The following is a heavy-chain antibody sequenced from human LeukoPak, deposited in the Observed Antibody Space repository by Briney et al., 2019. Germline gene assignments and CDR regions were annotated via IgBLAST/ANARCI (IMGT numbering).Heavy chain of an antibody. D-gene: IGHD3-22*01. CDR1: GGSICSGGYS. CDR2: IYDSGST. V-gene: IGHV4-30-2*01. Sequence: SETLSLTGAGSGGSICSGGYSWGWLRQPPGRCLGCIAYIYDSGSTYYNPALKSRVNISVDRSKIQFSMKLSSVTAADTAVYDCARVVVIQNWFDPWGQGTLVTVSS. CDR3: ARVVVIQNWFDP. J-gene: IGHJ5*02.